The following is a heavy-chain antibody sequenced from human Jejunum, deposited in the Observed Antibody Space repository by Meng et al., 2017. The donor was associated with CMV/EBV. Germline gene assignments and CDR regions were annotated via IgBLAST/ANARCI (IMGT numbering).Heavy chain of an antibody. J-gene: IGHJ4*02. Sequence: GFSLSTSGVGVGWIRQPPGKALEWLALIFWDDDERCSPSLKSRLTITKDASKNQVVLTLTNVDPADTATYFCAHSDLFGGVVVPFDSWGQGTLVTVSS. CDR2: IFWDDDE. CDR1: GFSLSTSGVG. D-gene: IGHD3-16*02. CDR3: AHSDLFGGVVVPFDS. V-gene: IGHV2-5*02.